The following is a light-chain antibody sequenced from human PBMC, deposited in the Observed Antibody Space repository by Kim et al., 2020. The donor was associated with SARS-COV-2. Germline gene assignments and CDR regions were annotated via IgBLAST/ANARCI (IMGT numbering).Light chain of an antibody. CDR3: QQYDSSPIT. Sequence: EIVLTQSPSTLSLSPGEGDTLSCRAVQSISNNYFAWYQQKPGQAPRLLIYGASNRATGIPDRFSGSGSGTEFTLTINRLEAEDFAVYFCQQYDSSPITFGQGTRLEIK. V-gene: IGKV3-20*01. J-gene: IGKJ5*01. CDR1: QSISNNY. CDR2: GAS.